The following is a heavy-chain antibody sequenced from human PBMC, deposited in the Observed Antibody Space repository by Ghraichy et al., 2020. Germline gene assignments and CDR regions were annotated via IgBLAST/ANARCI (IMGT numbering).Heavy chain of an antibody. Sequence: SETLSLTCSVSGGSIRPHYWSWIRQPPGKGLAWIGYVHYTGGSDYDPSLKSRVSISVDTSKNQFSLTLTSVTAADTAVYYCARRGRGYSLYYYGLDVWGRGTTVTVSS. CDR1: GGSIRPHY. V-gene: IGHV4-59*08. CDR3: ARRGRGYSLYYYGLDV. J-gene: IGHJ6*02. CDR2: VHYTGGS. D-gene: IGHD5-18*01.